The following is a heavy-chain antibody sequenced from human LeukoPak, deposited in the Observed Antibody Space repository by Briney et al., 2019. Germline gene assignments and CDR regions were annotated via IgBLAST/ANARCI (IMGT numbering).Heavy chain of an antibody. V-gene: IGHV3-53*01. CDR1: GVPLIGDY. D-gene: IGHD1-26*01. Sequence: PGGPRRLSGAASGVPLIGDYMSGAGQARGKGLGWGAVIYSGGSTYFADSVKGRFTISRDNSKNTLYLHMNSLTAEDTAVYYCARKSSASHDYSFDYWGQGTLVTVSS. CDR3: ARKSSASHDYSFDY. CDR2: IYSGGST. J-gene: IGHJ4*02.